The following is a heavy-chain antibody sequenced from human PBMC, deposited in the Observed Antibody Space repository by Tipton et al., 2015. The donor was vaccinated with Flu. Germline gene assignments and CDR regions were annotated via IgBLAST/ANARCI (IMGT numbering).Heavy chain of an antibody. V-gene: IGHV3-23*01. CDR3: AKVIPEFVVGLDH. J-gene: IGHJ4*02. CDR1: GFTFSRYA. Sequence: GSLRLSCAASGFTFSRYAMSWVRQAPGKGLEWVSAVSGGGAVRYFADSVKGRFTISRDNVKNILYLQMNSLRAEDTAIYYCAKVIPEFVVGLDHWGQGTLVAVSS. D-gene: IGHD3-22*01. CDR2: VSGGGAVR.